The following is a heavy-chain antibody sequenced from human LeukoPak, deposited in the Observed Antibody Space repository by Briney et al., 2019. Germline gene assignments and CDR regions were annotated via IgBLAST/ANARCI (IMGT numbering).Heavy chain of an antibody. J-gene: IGHJ5*02. CDR3: ARVPGVYYDTLTGFGSGWFDP. CDR1: GGSISSYY. D-gene: IGHD3-9*01. CDR2: IYHSGTT. V-gene: IGHV4-59*08. Sequence: SETLSLTCTVSGGSISSYYWSWIRQPPGKGLEWIGIIYHSGTTYYNPSLRSRVIISVDTSKNQFSLKLRSVTAADTAVFYCARVPGVYYDTLTGFGSGWFDPWGQGTLVTVSS.